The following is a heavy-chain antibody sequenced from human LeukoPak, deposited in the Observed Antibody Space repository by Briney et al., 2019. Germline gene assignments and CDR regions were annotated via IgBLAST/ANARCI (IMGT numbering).Heavy chain of an antibody. Sequence: PGGSLRLSCAASGFTVSSNYMSWVRQAPGKGLEWVSVIYSGGSTYYADSVKGRFTISRDNSKNTLYLQMNSLRAEDTAVYYCARQDTAMVTGYYYGMDVWGQGTTVTASS. CDR3: ARQDTAMVTGYYYGMDV. CDR2: IYSGGST. V-gene: IGHV3-53*01. J-gene: IGHJ6*02. CDR1: GFTVSSNY. D-gene: IGHD5-18*01.